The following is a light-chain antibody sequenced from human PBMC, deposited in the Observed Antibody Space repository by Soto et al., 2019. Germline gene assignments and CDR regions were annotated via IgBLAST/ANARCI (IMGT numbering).Light chain of an antibody. V-gene: IGLV7-46*01. J-gene: IGLJ3*02. CDR1: TGAVTSGHY. Sequence: QAVVTHEPSLTVSPGGTVTLTCGSSTGAVTSGHYPYWFQQKPGQAPRTLIYDTSNKHSWTPARFSGSLLGGKAALTLSGAQPEDEAEYYCLLSYSGARGVFGGGIKLTVL. CDR2: DTS. CDR3: LLSYSGARGV.